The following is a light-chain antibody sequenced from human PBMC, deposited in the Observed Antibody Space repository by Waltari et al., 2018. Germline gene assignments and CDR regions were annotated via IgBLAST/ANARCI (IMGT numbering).Light chain of an antibody. CDR3: QQYNSYSGA. J-gene: IGKJ1*01. V-gene: IGKV1-5*03. CDR2: KAS. Sequence: IQMTQSPSTLSASVGDRVTITCRASQSISTWLAWYQQKPGTAPKLLIYKASTLESGVPSRFSGSGSGTEFTLTISSLQPDDFATYYCQQYNSYSGAFGQGTKVEIK. CDR1: QSISTW.